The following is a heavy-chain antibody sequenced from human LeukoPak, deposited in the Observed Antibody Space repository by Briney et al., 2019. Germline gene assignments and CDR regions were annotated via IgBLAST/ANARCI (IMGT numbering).Heavy chain of an antibody. CDR3: AKAPVTTCSGAYCYPFDY. D-gene: IGHD2-21*01. CDR2: ISGDGRDI. Sequence: PGGSLRLSCAASAFTFSSYGMSWVRQAPGKGLEWVSAISGDGRDIFYADAVKGRFTISRDNSKNTLYLQMNRLRAEDAAVYYCAKAPVTTCSGAYCYPFDYWGQGTLVTVSS. V-gene: IGHV3-23*01. CDR1: AFTFSSYG. J-gene: IGHJ4*02.